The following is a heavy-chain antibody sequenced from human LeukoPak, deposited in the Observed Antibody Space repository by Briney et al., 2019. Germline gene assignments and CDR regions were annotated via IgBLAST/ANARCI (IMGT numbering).Heavy chain of an antibody. Sequence: GGSLRLSCAASGFTFSSYAMHWVCQAPGKGLEWVAVISYDGSNKYYADSVKGRFTISRDNSKNTLYLQMNSLRAEDTAVYYCARAVSDWDGYNCLDYWGQGTLVTVSS. J-gene: IGHJ4*02. D-gene: IGHD5-24*01. CDR2: ISYDGSNK. V-gene: IGHV3-30*04. CDR1: GFTFSSYA. CDR3: ARAVSDWDGYNCLDY.